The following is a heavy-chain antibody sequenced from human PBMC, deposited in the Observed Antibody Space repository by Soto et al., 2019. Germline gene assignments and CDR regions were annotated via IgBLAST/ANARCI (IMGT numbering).Heavy chain of an antibody. D-gene: IGHD3-16*01. J-gene: IGHJ4*02. CDR3: AGPGEQHRY. CDR1: GFTVSSNH. V-gene: IGHV3-66*01. CDR2: IYSGGST. Sequence: EVQLVESGGGLVQPGGSLRLSCAASGFTVSSNHMSWVRQAPGKGLEWVSLIYSGGSTYYADSVKGRFTFSRDNSKDTRYLQMNSLRAEDTAVYYCAGPGEQHRYWGQGTLVTVSS.